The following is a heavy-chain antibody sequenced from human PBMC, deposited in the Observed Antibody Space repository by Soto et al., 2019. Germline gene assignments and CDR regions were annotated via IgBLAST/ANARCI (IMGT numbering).Heavy chain of an antibody. V-gene: IGHV4-59*01. Sequence: ETLSLTCTVSGGSISSYYWSWIRQPPGKGLEWIGYIYYSGSTNYNPSLKSRVTISVDTSKNQFSLKLSSVTAADTAVYYCARDRGYQLLHWFDPWGQGTLVTVS. D-gene: IGHD2-2*01. CDR1: GGSISSYY. CDR2: IYYSGST. CDR3: ARDRGYQLLHWFDP. J-gene: IGHJ5*02.